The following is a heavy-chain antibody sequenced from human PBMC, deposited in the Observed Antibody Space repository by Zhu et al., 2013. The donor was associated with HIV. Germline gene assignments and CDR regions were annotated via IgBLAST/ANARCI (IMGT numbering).Heavy chain of an antibody. V-gene: IGHV1-18*04. J-gene: IGHJ4*02. CDR2: ISAYSGNT. Sequence: QVQLVQSGADVRKPGASLKVSCKASGYTFTAYYLHWVRQAPGQGLEWMGWISAYSGNTKYTEKFQGRVTMTTEISTRTGYMELRSLRSDDTAVYYCARFLGVSVAGIPDYWGQGTLVTVSS. CDR3: ARFLGVSVAGIPDY. D-gene: IGHD6-19*01. CDR1: GYTFTAYY.